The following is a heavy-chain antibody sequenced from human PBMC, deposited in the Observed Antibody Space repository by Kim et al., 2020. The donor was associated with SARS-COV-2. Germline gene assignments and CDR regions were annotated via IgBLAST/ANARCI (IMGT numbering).Heavy chain of an antibody. V-gene: IGHV3-48*03. D-gene: IGHD2-15*01. Sequence: GGSLRLSCAASGFTFSSYEMNWVRQAPGKGLEWVSYISSSGSTIYYADSVKGRFTISRDNAKNSLYLQMNSLRAEDTAVYYCARDCSGGSCFSSQPFDYWGQGTLVTVSS. CDR2: ISSSGSTI. CDR3: ARDCSGGSCFSSQPFDY. J-gene: IGHJ4*02. CDR1: GFTFSSYE.